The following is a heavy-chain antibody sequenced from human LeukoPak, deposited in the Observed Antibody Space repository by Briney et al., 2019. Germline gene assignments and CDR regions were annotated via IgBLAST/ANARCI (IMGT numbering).Heavy chain of an antibody. Sequence: SVTVSSKPPGGTLIRYAISWVRQALGQGLEWMGGIIPIFGTANYAQKVQGRVTITTDESTSTAYMELSSLRSEDTAVYYCARDREDYGWGYYYYYMDVWGKGTTVTVSS. J-gene: IGHJ6*03. V-gene: IGHV1-69*05. CDR1: GGTLIRYA. D-gene: IGHD3-16*01. CDR2: IIPIFGTA. CDR3: ARDREDYGWGYYYYYMDV.